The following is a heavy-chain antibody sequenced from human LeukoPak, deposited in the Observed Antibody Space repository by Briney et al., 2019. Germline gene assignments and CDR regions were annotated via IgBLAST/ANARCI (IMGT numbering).Heavy chain of an antibody. V-gene: IGHV3-30*18. CDR2: VSNDGSNK. CDR1: GFTFSSYS. D-gene: IGHD1-26*01. CDR3: AKSQSYQIYYYTIDV. Sequence: TGGSLRLSCAASGFTFSSYSMNWVRQAPGKGLEWVAVVSNDGSNKYSADSVKGRFTISRDNSKNTLYLQMNSLRAEDTAVYYCAKSQSYQIYYYTIDVWGQGTTVTVSS. J-gene: IGHJ6*02.